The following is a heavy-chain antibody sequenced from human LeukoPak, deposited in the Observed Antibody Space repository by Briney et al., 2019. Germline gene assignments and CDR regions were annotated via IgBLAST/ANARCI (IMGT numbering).Heavy chain of an antibody. CDR3: ARGSGSYYSGAFNI. J-gene: IGHJ3*02. Sequence: SETLSLTCTISDDSISSNRYFWAWIRQPPGGGLEWIASINYNWRTYYNPSLKSRVSMSVDKSKNQFSLKLSSVTAADTAVYFCARGSGSYYSGAFNIWGQGTMVTVSS. D-gene: IGHD1-26*01. CDR2: INYNWRT. CDR1: DDSISSNRYF. V-gene: IGHV4-39*07.